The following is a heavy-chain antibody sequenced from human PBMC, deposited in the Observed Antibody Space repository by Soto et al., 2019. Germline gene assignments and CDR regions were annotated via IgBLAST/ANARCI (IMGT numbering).Heavy chain of an antibody. CDR2: IYSGGYT. Sequence: EVQLVESGGGLIQPGGSLRLSCAVSGFTVSNNYMSWVRQAPGKGLEGVSVIYSGGYTAYGDSVKARFTISRDNSKKTANLQMNCLGADDRAVYSGAAPPGGGGYWGQGTLVTVSS. CDR1: GFTVSNNY. CDR3: AAPPGGGGY. V-gene: IGHV3-53*01. D-gene: IGHD3-10*01. J-gene: IGHJ4*02.